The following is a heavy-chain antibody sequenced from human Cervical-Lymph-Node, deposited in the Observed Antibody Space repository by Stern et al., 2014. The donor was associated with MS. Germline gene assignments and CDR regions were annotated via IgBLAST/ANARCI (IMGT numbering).Heavy chain of an antibody. CDR2: VYSGGVT. CDR3: ATSPSRGC. Sequence: EVHLVESGGGLVQPGGSLRLSCAASGFTVSNNYMSWVRQAPGKGLEVVSVVYSGGVTRYADSVRGRFTISRDSSSNTLYLQMNSLRVEDTAVYYCATSPSRGCWGRGTLVTVSS. V-gene: IGHV3-66*02. J-gene: IGHJ4*02. CDR1: GFTVSNNY. D-gene: IGHD6-25*01.